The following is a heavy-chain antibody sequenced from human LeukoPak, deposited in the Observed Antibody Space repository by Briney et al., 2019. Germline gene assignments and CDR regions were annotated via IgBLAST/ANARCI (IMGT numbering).Heavy chain of an antibody. J-gene: IGHJ4*02. V-gene: IGHV3-7*01. CDR3: VRDRGYCSGGTCYALWDY. CDR1: GFALTRYA. D-gene: IGHD2-15*01. CDR2: IKEDGGEK. Sequence: GGSLRLSCAASGFALTRYAMTWVRQAPGKGLEWVAHIKEDGGEKHYVDPVKGRFTISRDNAKNSLYLQMNSLRAEDTAMYYCVRDRGYCSGGTCYALWDYWGQGTLVTVSS.